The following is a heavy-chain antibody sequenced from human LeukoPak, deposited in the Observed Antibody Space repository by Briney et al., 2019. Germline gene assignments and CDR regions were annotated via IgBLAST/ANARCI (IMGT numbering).Heavy chain of an antibody. CDR1: GGSISSSSYY. CDR2: IYYSGST. V-gene: IGHV4-39*01. CDR3: ARHSFSGSRRRYYFDY. Sequence: KPSETLSLTCTVSGGSISSSSYYWGWIRQPPGKGLEWIGSIYYSGSTYYNPSLKSRVTISVDTSKNQFSLKLSSVAAADTAVYHCARHSFSGSRRRYYFDYWGQGTLVTVSS. D-gene: IGHD1-26*01. J-gene: IGHJ4*02.